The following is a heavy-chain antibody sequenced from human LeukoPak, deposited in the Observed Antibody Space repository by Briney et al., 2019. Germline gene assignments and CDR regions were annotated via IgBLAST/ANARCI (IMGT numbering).Heavy chain of an antibody. J-gene: IGHJ4*02. CDR2: IIPIFGTA. V-gene: IGHV1-69*01. CDR1: GGTFSSYA. CDR3: ARGPQPHYFDY. Sequence: ASVKVSCKASGGTFSSYAISWVRQAPGQGLEWMGGIIPIFGTANYAQKFQGRVTITADESTSTAYMELSSLRSEVTAVYYCARGPQPHYFDYWGQGTLVTVSS.